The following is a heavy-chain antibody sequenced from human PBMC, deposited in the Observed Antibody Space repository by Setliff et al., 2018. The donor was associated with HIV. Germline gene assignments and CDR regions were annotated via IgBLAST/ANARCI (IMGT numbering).Heavy chain of an antibody. J-gene: IGHJ6*02. V-gene: IGHV3-7*01. CDR2: INKDGNEK. CDR3: ARDGEEYVNGWYWWADYYYYGMDV. CDR1: GFTFSNYW. Sequence: PGGSLRLSCAGSGFTFSNYWMAWVRQAPGKGLEWVANINKDGNEKHYMDSVKGRFTISRDNANNSLFLQMDSLRADDTAVYYCARDGEEYVNGWYWWADYYYYGMDVWGQGTTVTVSS. D-gene: IGHD2-8*02.